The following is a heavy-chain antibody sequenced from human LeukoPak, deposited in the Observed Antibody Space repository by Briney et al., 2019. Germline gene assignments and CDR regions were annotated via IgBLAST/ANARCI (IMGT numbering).Heavy chain of an antibody. J-gene: IGHJ6*02. CDR2: IYHSGST. Sequence: TLXLTCGVPGDSISSRLYYWAWVRQPPGKGLEWIGEIYHSGSTNYNPSLKSRVTISVDKSKNQFSLKLSSVTAADTAVYYCARALLWFGGAHYYGMDVWGQGTTVTVSS. CDR1: GDSISSRLYY. D-gene: IGHD3-10*01. V-gene: IGHV4-39*07. CDR3: ARALLWFGGAHYYGMDV.